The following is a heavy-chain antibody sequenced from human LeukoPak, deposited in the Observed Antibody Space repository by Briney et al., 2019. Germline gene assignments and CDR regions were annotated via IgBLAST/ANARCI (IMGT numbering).Heavy chain of an antibody. CDR3: ARGYCSSTSCYLYWFDP. V-gene: IGHV1-69*02. J-gene: IGHJ5*02. Sequence: ASVKVSCKASGGTFSSYTISWVRQAPGQGLEWMGRIIPILGIANYAQKFQGRVTFTADKSTSTAYMELSSLRSEDTAVYYCARGYCSSTSCYLYWFDPWGQGTLVTVSS. D-gene: IGHD2-2*01. CDR2: IIPILGIA. CDR1: GGTFSSYT.